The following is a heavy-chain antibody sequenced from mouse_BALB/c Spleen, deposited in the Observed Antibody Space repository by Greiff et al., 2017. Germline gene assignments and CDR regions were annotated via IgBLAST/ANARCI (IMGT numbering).Heavy chain of an antibody. J-gene: IGHJ2*01. CDR3: ARDLDYDGYYGY. CDR1: GFTFSSYG. Sequence: DVQLVESGGGLVQPGGSLKLSCAASGFTFSSYGMSWVRQTPDKRLELVATINSNGGSTYYPDSVKGRFTISRDNAKNTLYLQMSSLKSEDTAMYYCARDLDYDGYYGYWGQGTTLTVSS. CDR2: INSNGGST. V-gene: IGHV5-6-3*01. D-gene: IGHD2-3*01.